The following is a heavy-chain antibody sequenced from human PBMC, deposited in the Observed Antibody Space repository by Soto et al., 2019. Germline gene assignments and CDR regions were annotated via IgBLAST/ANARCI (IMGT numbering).Heavy chain of an antibody. D-gene: IGHD3-22*01. J-gene: IGHJ4*02. CDR3: ARVGGYYVIDY. CDR2: INAGNGNT. CDR1: GYTFTSYA. V-gene: IGHV1-3*01. Sequence: QVQLVQSGAEVKKPGASVKVSCKASGYTFTSYAMHWVRQAPGQRLEWMGWINAGNGNTKYSQKFQGRDTITRDTSASTAYMELSSLRSEDTAVYYCARVGGYYVIDYWGQGTLVTVSS.